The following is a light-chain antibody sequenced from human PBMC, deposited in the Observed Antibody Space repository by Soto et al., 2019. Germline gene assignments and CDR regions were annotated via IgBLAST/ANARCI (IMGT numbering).Light chain of an antibody. CDR1: QNVSSY. CDR2: DAS. Sequence: EIVLTQSPATLSLSPGERATLSCRASQNVSSYLAWYQQKPGQAPRLLIYDASNRAIGIPARFSGSGSGTDFILTISSLQPEDFAVYFCQQRSNWPRLTFGGGTKVEI. V-gene: IGKV3-11*01. J-gene: IGKJ4*01. CDR3: QQRSNWPRLT.